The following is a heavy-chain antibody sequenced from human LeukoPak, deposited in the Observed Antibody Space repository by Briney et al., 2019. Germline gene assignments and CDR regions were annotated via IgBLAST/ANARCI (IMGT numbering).Heavy chain of an antibody. J-gene: IGHJ4*02. CDR1: GFTFNIYW. CDR3: ARDAGYGGNSDY. D-gene: IGHD4-23*01. V-gene: IGHV3-7*01. CDR2: INKDGSDK. Sequence: GGSLRLSCAASGFTFNIYWMTWVRQAPGKGLESVAYINKDGSDKYYVDSVKGRFTVSRDNAKNSLYLQMNSLRAEDTAVYYCARDAGYGGNSDYWGQGTLVTVSS.